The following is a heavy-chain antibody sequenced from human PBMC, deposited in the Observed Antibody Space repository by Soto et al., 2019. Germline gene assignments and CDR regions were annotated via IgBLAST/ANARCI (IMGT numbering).Heavy chain of an antibody. CDR2: IYWDDDK. D-gene: IGHD6-19*01. CDR3: AHRRLAAVAGPYFDY. CDR1: GLSLSTSGVG. Sequence: SGPTLVNPTQTLTLTCTFSGLSLSTSGVGVGWIRQPPGKALEWLALIYWDDDKRYSPSLKSRLTITKDTSKNQVVLTMTNMDPVDTATYYCAHRRLAAVAGPYFDYWGQGTLVTVSS. V-gene: IGHV2-5*02. J-gene: IGHJ4*02.